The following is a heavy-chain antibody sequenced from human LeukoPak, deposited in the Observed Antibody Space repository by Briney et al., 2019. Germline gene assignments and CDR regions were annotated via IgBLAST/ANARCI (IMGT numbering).Heavy chain of an antibody. Sequence: GGSLRLSCAASGFTVSSNYMSWVRQAPGKGLEWVSVIYSGGSTYYADSVKGRFTISRDNSKNTLYLQMNSLRAEDTAVYYCARGIVVSHFYYYYYMDVWGKGTTVTISS. V-gene: IGHV3-66*01. J-gene: IGHJ6*03. CDR3: ARGIVVSHFYYYYYMDV. CDR2: IYSGGST. D-gene: IGHD3-22*01. CDR1: GFTVSSNY.